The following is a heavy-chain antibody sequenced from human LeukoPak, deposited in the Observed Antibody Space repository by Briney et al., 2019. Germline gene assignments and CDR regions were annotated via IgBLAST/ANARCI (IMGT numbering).Heavy chain of an antibody. D-gene: IGHD2-15*01. CDR1: GYTFTGYY. CDR2: INPNSGGT. V-gene: IGHV1-2*02. J-gene: IGHJ4*02. Sequence: ASVKDSCMASGYTFTGYYMHWVRPAPGQGREWVGWINPNSGGTNSAQKFQGRVTMTRDTSISKAYMELSRQISDDTAVYYCVRGPLGVVVAATADYWGQGTLVTVSS. CDR3: VRGPLGVVVAATADY.